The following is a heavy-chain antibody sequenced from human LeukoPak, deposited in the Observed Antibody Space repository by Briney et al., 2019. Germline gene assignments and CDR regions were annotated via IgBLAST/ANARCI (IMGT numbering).Heavy chain of an antibody. CDR1: GFTFSTYA. V-gene: IGHV3-23*01. Sequence: PGGSLRLSCAASGFTFSTYAMSWVRQAPGKGLEWVSGVSGSGGTTFYADSVKGRFTISRDNSKNTLYLQMNSLRAEDTAIYYCADYTGTTGFDYWGQGTLVTVSS. CDR3: ADYTGTTGFDY. D-gene: IGHD1-26*01. CDR2: VSGSGGTT. J-gene: IGHJ4*02.